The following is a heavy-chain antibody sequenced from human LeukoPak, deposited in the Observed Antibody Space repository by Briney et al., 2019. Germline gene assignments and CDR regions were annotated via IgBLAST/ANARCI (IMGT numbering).Heavy chain of an antibody. J-gene: IGHJ4*02. CDR2: IRNSDGMT. Sequence: PGQSLRLSCDASGFSIYTYTMYWVRQAPGRGLEWVSGIRNSDGMTYYADSVRGRFTISTDNSKNTLYLQMNSLRTEDTALYYCAKGLERESRLDSWGQGTLVTVSS. CDR1: GFSIYTYT. D-gene: IGHD1-1*01. V-gene: IGHV3-23*01. CDR3: AKGLERESRLDS.